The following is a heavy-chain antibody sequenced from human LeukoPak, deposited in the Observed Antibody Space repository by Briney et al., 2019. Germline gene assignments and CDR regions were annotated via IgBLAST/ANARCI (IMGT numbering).Heavy chain of an antibody. Sequence: GGSLRLSCAASGFTFSSYGMSWVRQAPGKGLEWVSYISGGSSFTYYVDSVKGRFTISRDNAKNSLYLQMNSLRAEDTAVYYCARDLGYSSGPNYWGQGTRVTGSS. CDR1: GFTFSSYG. D-gene: IGHD6-19*01. J-gene: IGHJ4*02. CDR2: ISGGSSFT. CDR3: ARDLGYSSGPNY. V-gene: IGHV3-21*01.